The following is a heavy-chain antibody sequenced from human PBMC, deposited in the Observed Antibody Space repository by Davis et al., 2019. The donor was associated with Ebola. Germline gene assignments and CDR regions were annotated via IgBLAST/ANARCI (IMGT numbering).Heavy chain of an antibody. D-gene: IGHD2-15*01. V-gene: IGHV4-4*02. J-gene: IGHJ5*02. Sequence: MPSETLSLTCAVSGDSISSNNWWPWVRQPPGRGPEWIGEIYHSGTTYNNPSLRSRVTLSVEKSKNQFSLKLTSVTAADTAMYYCARVLGGCNSSSCFIDPWGQGTLVTVSS. CDR1: GDSISSNNW. CDR2: IYHSGTT. CDR3: ARVLGGCNSSSCFIDP.